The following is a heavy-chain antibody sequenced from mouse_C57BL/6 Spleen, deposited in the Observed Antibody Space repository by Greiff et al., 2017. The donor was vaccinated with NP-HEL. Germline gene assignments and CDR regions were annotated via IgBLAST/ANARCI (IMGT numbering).Heavy chain of an antibody. CDR1: GYSITSGYY. CDR2: ISYDGSN. V-gene: IGHV3-6*01. J-gene: IGHJ1*03. D-gene: IGHD1-1*01. Sequence: EVHLVESGPGLVKPSQSLSLTCSVTGYSITSGYYWNWIRQFPGNKLEWMGYISYDGSNNYNPSLKNRISITRDTSKNQFFLKLNSVTTEDTATYYCARITTVVAEDWYFDVWGTGTTVTVSS. CDR3: ARITTVVAEDWYFDV.